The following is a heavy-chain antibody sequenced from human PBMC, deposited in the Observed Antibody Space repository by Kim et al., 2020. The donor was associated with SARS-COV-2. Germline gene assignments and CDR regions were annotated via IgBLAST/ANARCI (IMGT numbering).Heavy chain of an antibody. CDR3: TTVFLVENIVVIPTTDYYYNMDV. V-gene: IGHV3-15*01. J-gene: IGHJ6*02. CDR2: IKRKTDGGTT. D-gene: IGHD2-2*01. CDR1: GFTFSNAW. Sequence: GGSLRLSCAASGFTFSNAWMTWVRQAPGKGLEWVGRIKRKTDGGTTDYSAPVKGRFTILRDDSKNTLYLQMNSLKTEDTAVYYCTTVFLVENIVVIPTTDYYYNMDVWGQGTTVTVSS.